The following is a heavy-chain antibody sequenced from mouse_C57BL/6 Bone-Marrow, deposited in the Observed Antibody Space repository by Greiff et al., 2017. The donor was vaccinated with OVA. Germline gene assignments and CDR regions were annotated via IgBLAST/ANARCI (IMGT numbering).Heavy chain of an antibody. CDR3: AWPKTAQATWFAY. CDR1: GYSFTDYN. J-gene: IGHJ3*01. V-gene: IGHV1-39*01. CDR2: INPNYGTT. D-gene: IGHD3-2*02. Sequence: VQLKQSGPELVKPGASVKISCKASGYSFTDYNMNWVKQSNGKSLEWIGVINPNYGTTSYNQKFKGKATLTVDQSSSTAYMQLNSLTSEDSAVYYCAWPKTAQATWFAYWGQGTLVTVSA.